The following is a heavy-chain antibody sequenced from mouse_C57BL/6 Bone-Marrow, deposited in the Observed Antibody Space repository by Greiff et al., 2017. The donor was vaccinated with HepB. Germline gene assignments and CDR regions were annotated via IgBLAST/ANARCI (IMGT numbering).Heavy chain of an antibody. V-gene: IGHV1-85*01. CDR3: ARRGAQGTGEYY. CDR1: GYTFTSYD. J-gene: IGHJ2*01. CDR2: IYPSDGRT. Sequence: QVQLQQSGPELVKPGASVKLSCKASGYTFTSYDINWVKQRPGQGLEWIGWIYPSDGRTKYNEKFQGKATLTVDTSTSTAYMERHSLTSEDSAVYFCARRGAQGTGEYYWGQGTTLTVSS. D-gene: IGHD3-2*02.